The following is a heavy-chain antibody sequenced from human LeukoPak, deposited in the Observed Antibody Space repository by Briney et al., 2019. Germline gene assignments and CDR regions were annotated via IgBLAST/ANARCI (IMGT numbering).Heavy chain of an antibody. CDR3: ARAGGNSRDSFDI. CDR1: GFTFSESY. V-gene: IGHV3-11*04. J-gene: IGHJ3*02. Sequence: GGSLRLSCAASGFTFSESYMSWIRQAPGKGLEWVSYISSGGHIIYYADSVKGRFTISRDNAKDSLDLQMNSLRAEDMAVYYCARAGGNSRDSFDIWGQGTMVAVSS. D-gene: IGHD4-23*01. CDR2: ISSGGHII.